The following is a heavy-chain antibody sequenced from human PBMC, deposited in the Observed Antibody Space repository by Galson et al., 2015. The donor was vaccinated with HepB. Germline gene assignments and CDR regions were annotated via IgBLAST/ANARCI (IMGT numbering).Heavy chain of an antibody. CDR2: IWYDGSNK. J-gene: IGHJ6*02. D-gene: IGHD2-15*01. V-gene: IGHV3-33*06. CDR1: GFTFSSYG. Sequence: SLRLSCAASGFTFSSYGMHWVRLAPGKGLEWVAVIWYDGSNKYYADSVKGRFTISRDNSKNTLYLQMNSLRAEDTAVYYCAKDIQDIVVVVAATGYYYYGMDVWGQGTTVTVSS. CDR3: AKDIQDIVVVVAATGYYYYGMDV.